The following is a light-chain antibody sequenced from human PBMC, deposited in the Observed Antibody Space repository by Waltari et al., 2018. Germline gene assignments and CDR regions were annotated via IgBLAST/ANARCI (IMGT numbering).Light chain of an antibody. CDR1: SRDIGAYNY. CDR2: EVN. J-gene: IGLJ2*01. V-gene: IGLV2-14*01. CDR3: NSYTRSSTLV. Sequence: QSALTQPASVSGSPGQSITISCAGTSRDIGAYNYVSWYQPHPGKAPKLMVYEVNNRPAGVSIRFSGSKSGSTASLTISGLQADDEADYYGNSYTRSSTLVFGGGTKLTVL.